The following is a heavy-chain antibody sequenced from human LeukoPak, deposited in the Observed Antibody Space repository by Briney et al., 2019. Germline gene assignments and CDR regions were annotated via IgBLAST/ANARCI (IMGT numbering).Heavy chain of an antibody. Sequence: SETLSLTCTVSGGSISSYYWSWIRQPPGKGLEWIGYIYYSGSTNYNPSLKCRFTISVDTSKNQFSLKLSSVTAADTAVYYCARDRGYDFWSGYFAVTTDAFDIWGQGTMVTVSS. CDR2: IYYSGST. V-gene: IGHV4-59*01. D-gene: IGHD3-3*01. J-gene: IGHJ3*02. CDR3: ARDRGYDFWSGYFAVTTDAFDI. CDR1: GGSISSYY.